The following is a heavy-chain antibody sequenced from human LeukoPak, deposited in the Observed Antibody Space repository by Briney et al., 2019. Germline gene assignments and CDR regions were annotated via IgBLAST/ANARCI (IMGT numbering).Heavy chain of an antibody. CDR3: ARTQDWSHIANFDY. D-gene: IGHD3/OR15-3a*01. V-gene: IGHV1-46*01. J-gene: IGHJ4*02. CDR1: GYTFPKND. CDR2: INPSGGST. Sequence: GPPERASRNAPGYTFPKNDMHWMRQAPGQGLDWIGIINPSGGSTSYAQKFQGRVTMTRDTSTSTVYMELGSLRSEDTAVYYCARTQDWSHIANFDYWGQGTRVSVSS.